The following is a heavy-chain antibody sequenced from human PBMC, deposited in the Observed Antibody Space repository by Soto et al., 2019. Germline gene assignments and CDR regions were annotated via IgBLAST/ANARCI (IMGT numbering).Heavy chain of an antibody. V-gene: IGHV3-23*01. CDR1: GFTFNNYS. D-gene: IGHD5-18*01. J-gene: IGHJ4*02. Sequence: GGSLRLSCATSGFTFNNYSMSWVRQAPGKGLEWVSSINRGGGPYYADSVKGRFTISRDNSKNMLYLRMNSLRADDTAVYFCARADGPLPVTLLGFWGQGTLVTVSS. CDR3: ARADGPLPVTLLGF. CDR2: INRGGGP.